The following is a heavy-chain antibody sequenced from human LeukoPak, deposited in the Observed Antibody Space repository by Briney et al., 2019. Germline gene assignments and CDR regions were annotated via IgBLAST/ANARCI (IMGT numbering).Heavy chain of an antibody. V-gene: IGHV3-7*01. CDR1: GLTFRFYG. CDR3: ARYSGSYGVVN. CDR2: IKEDGNAK. Sequence: GGSLRLSCAASGLTFRFYGINWVRQAPGKGLEWVANIKEDGNAKHYVDSVRGRFTISRDNAKNSLYLQMDTLRAEDTAVYYCARYSGSYGVVNWGQGTLVTVPS. J-gene: IGHJ4*02. D-gene: IGHD1-26*01.